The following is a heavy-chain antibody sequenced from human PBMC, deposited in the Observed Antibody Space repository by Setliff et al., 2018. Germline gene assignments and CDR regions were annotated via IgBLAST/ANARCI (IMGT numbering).Heavy chain of an antibody. D-gene: IGHD2-21*02. J-gene: IGHJ5*02. CDR1: GGSISTATYY. V-gene: IGHV4-39*07. CDR2: IYWSGNT. Sequence: SETLSLTCTVSGGSISTATYYWGWVRQSPGKGLEWIGSIYWSGNTWYNPSFKSRVTISVDTSKNQVSLRLSSVTAADTAVYYCARTKYCGNDCWGFCDLWGQGILVTVSS. CDR3: ARTKYCGNDCWGFCDL.